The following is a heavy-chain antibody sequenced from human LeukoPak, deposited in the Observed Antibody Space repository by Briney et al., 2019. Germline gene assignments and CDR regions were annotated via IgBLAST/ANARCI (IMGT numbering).Heavy chain of an antibody. V-gene: IGHV3-66*01. J-gene: IGHJ4*02. Sequence: GGSLRLSRAASGFTVSSNYMSWVRQAPGKGLEWVSVIYSGGSTYYADSVKGRFTISRDNSKNTLYLQMNSLRAEDTAVYYCARARRYCSSTSCYPSVFDYWGQGTLVTVSS. CDR3: ARARRYCSSTSCYPSVFDY. CDR1: GFTVSSNY. CDR2: IYSGGST. D-gene: IGHD2-2*01.